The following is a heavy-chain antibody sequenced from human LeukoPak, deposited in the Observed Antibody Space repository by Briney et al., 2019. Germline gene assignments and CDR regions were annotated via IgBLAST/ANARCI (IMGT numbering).Heavy chain of an antibody. V-gene: IGHV3-74*01. CDR3: ARDYRSSMDY. D-gene: IGHD2-2*01. Sequence: PGGSXRLXXAASGFTFXXXXXXXVXQAPGXXXVWVSRXTXDGISTXXXDSVXXXFTISRDNAKNTLYLQMNNLRAEDTAVYYCARDYRSSMDYWGQGTLVTVSS. CDR1: GFTFXXXX. J-gene: IGHJ4*02. CDR2: XTXDGIST.